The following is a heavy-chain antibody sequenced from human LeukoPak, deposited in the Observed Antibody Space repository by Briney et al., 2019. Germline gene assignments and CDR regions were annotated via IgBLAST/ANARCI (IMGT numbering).Heavy chain of an antibody. D-gene: IGHD6-19*01. CDR1: GYTLTELS. J-gene: IGHJ4*02. V-gene: IGHV1-24*01. CDR2: FDPEDGET. CDR3: ASGQGAVAGTNY. Sequence: ASVKVSCKVSGYTLTELSMHWVRQAPGKGLEWMGGFDPEDGETIYAQKFQGRVTMTEDTSTDTAYMELSSLRSEDTAVYYCASGQGAVAGTNYWGQGTLVTVSS.